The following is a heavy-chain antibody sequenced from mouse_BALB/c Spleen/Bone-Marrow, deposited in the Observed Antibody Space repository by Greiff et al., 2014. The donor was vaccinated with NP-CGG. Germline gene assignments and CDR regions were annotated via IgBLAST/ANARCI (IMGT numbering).Heavy chain of an antibody. CDR2: IDPANGNT. CDR1: GFNIKDTY. Sequence: EVQLQQSGAELVKPGASVKLSCTASGFNIKDTYMHWVKQRPEQGLEWIGRIDPANGNTKYDPKFQGKATITADTSSNTAYLQLSSLTSKDTAVDYCASYYCGSSYGFAYWGQGTLVTVSA. V-gene: IGHV14-3*02. J-gene: IGHJ3*01. CDR3: ASYYCGSSYGFAY. D-gene: IGHD1-1*01.